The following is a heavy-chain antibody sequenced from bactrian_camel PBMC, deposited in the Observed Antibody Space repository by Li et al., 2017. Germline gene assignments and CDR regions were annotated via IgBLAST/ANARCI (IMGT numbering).Heavy chain of an antibody. Sequence: HVQLVESGGGLVQPGGSLRLSCSASGFTFSSNWMHWVRQAPGKGLEWVSSITADGRDTVYEDSVKGRFTISRDNAKNTMYLQMSSLKSEDTALYYCATGHRYGNSWPERGQGTQVTVS. CDR2: ITADGRDT. D-gene: IGHD6*01. CDR3: ATGHRYGNSWPE. CDR1: GFTFSSNW. J-gene: IGHJ4*01. V-gene: IGHV3S6*01.